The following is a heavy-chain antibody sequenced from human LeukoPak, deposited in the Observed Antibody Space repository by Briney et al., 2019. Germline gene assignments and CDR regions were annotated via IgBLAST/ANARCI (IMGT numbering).Heavy chain of an antibody. Sequence: GESLKISCQGSGYIFTTYWIAWVRQMPGKGLEWLGIIYPGDSDTRYSPSFQGQVTISADKSISTAYLQWSSLKASDTAIYYCARPAIAAAGSGFDIWGQGIMVTVSS. CDR2: IYPGDSDT. CDR3: ARPAIAAAGSGFDI. D-gene: IGHD6-13*01. V-gene: IGHV5-51*01. CDR1: GYIFTTYW. J-gene: IGHJ3*02.